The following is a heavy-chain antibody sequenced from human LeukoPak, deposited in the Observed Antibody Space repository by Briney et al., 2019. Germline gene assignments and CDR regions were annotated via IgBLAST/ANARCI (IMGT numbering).Heavy chain of an antibody. D-gene: IGHD6-6*01. CDR2: IYNSGRT. CDR1: GDSVSSPNYY. CDR3: ARGSLVFAFDI. J-gene: IGHJ3*02. Sequence: SETLSLTCTVSGDSVSSPNYYWNWIRQPPGKGLEWIGYIYNSGRTNYNPSLKSRVTISVDTSKNQVSLKLSSVIAADTAVYYCARGSLVFAFDIWGQGTMVTVSS. V-gene: IGHV4-61*01.